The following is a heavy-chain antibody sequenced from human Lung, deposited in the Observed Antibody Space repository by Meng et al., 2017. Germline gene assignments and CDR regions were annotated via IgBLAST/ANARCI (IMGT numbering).Heavy chain of an antibody. CDR3: ARDEDISAAGKLFGDY. CDR2: INPKSGDT. V-gene: IGHV1-2*06. D-gene: IGHD6-13*01. Sequence: QVQLVQSVAEVKKPGASVQVSCKASGYTFPDYWLHWVRRAPGQGLEWMGRINPKSGDTHYAQRFQGRVTMTGDTSISTAYMELSGLRSDDTAMYYCARDEDISAAGKLFGDYWGQGTLVTVSS. CDR1: GYTFPDYW. J-gene: IGHJ4*02.